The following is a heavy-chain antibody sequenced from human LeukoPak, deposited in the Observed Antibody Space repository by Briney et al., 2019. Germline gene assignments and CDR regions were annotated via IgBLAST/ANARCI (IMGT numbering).Heavy chain of an antibody. CDR1: GYTFTGDY. CDR3: ARGGYCTNGVCLNMDV. J-gene: IGHJ6*02. V-gene: IGHV1-2*02. D-gene: IGHD2-8*01. CDR2: INPNSGGT. Sequence: ASVKVSCKASGYTFTGDYMHWVRQAPGQGLEWMGWINPNSGGTNYAQKFQGRVTMTRDTSISTAYMELSRLKSDDTAVYYCARGGYCTNGVCLNMDVWGQGTTVTVSS.